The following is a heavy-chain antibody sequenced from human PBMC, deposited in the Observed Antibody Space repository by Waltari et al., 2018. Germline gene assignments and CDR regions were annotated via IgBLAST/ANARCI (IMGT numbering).Heavy chain of an antibody. CDR3: AKRGGIAAAGTAEYFQH. Sequence: EVQLVESGGGLVQPGGSLRLSCAASGFTFSSYAMSWVSQAPGKGLEWVSAISGSGGSTYYADSVKGRFTISRDNSKNTLYLQMNSLRAEDTAVYYCAKRGGIAAAGTAEYFQHWGQGTLVTVSS. CDR2: ISGSGGST. J-gene: IGHJ1*01. D-gene: IGHD6-13*01. CDR1: GFTFSSYA. V-gene: IGHV3-23*04.